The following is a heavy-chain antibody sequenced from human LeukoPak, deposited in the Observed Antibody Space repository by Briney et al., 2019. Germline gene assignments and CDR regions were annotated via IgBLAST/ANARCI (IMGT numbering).Heavy chain of an antibody. CDR1: GFXVDDYG. CDR3: AKDSVGGMGDY. D-gene: IGHD3-16*01. J-gene: IGHJ4*02. V-gene: IGHV3-43*02. Sequence: GGSLRLSCEASGFXVDDYGMHWVRQAPGKGLEWVSLISGDGISTYYADSVKGRFTISRDNSKNSLYLQMNSLRTEDTALYYCAKDSVGGMGDYWGQGTLVTVSS. CDR2: ISGDGIST.